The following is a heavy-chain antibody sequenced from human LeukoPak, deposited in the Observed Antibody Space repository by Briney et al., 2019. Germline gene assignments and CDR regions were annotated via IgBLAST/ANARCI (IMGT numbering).Heavy chain of an antibody. Sequence: GGSLRLSCAASGFTFSPYGMHWVRQAPGKGLEWVAFIRSDGSIKYYADSVKGRFTISRDNSKNTLYLQMISLKIEDTAIYYCGRGGRIPFDYWGQGTLVTVSS. D-gene: IGHD3-16*01. V-gene: IGHV3-30*02. CDR3: GRGGRIPFDY. CDR2: IRSDGSIK. J-gene: IGHJ4*02. CDR1: GFTFSPYG.